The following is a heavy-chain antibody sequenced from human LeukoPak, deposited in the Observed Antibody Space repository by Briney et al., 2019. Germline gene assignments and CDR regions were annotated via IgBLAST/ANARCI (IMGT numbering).Heavy chain of an antibody. CDR1: GFTFSSYW. J-gene: IGHJ4*02. V-gene: IGHV3-7*01. CDR3: VRVDTSGYYYELSFDY. CDR2: TKKDGSEK. D-gene: IGHD3-22*01. Sequence: GSLRLSCAASGFTFSSYWMSWARQAPGKGLEWVTNTKKDGSEKEYVDSVKGRFTISRDNAKNSLYLQMNSLRVEDTAVYYCVRVDTSGYYYELSFDYWGQGTLVTVSS.